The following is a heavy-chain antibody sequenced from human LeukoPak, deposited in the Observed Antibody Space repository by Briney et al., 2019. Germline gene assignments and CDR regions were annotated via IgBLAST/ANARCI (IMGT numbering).Heavy chain of an antibody. CDR1: GFTFSGYS. CDR2: MSSGGTYI. J-gene: IGHJ4*02. D-gene: IGHD3-3*01. Sequence: GVSLRPSCAASGFTFSGYSMTWVRQAPGKGLEWISSMSSGGTYIYYADSVRGRFTISRDNAKNSLYLLMNSLRAEDTAVYYCARDRPTGASRLFVVQWGQGTLVTVSS. CDR3: ARDRPTGASRLFVVQ. V-gene: IGHV3-21*01.